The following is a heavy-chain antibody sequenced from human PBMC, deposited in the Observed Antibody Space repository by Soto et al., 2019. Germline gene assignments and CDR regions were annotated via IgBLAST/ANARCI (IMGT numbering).Heavy chain of an antibody. CDR1: GFSLSTSEVG. J-gene: IGHJ5*02. Sequence: QITLKESGPTLVKPTQTLTLTCTFSGFSLSTSEVGVGWIRQPPGKALEWLALIFWNDDERYNPSLKSRLTITKDISKNQVVLTMTNMDPVDTATYYCAHSRLFDWFDPWGQGTLVTVSS. CDR2: IFWNDDE. D-gene: IGHD3-22*01. CDR3: AHSRLFDWFDP. V-gene: IGHV2-5*01.